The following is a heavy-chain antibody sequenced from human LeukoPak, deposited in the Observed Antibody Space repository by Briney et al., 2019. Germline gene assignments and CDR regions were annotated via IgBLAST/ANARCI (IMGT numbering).Heavy chain of an antibody. V-gene: IGHV1-46*01. CDR1: GYTFTNYY. D-gene: IGHD4-17*01. CDR3: ARGPDYGDPFDY. Sequence: ASVKVSCKASGYTFTNYYIHGVRQAPGQGLECMGIINPSGGSTSYAQKFQGRVTMTRDMSTSTVYMELSSLRSEDTAVYYCARGPDYGDPFDYWGQGTLVTVSS. J-gene: IGHJ4*02. CDR2: INPSGGST.